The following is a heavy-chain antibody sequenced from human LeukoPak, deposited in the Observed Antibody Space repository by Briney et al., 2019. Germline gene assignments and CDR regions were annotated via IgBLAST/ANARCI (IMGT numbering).Heavy chain of an antibody. Sequence: GALRLSCAASGFTFSSYGMHWVRQAPGKGLGWVAFIRYDGSNKYYADSVKGRFTISRDNSKNTLYLQMNSLRAEDTAVYYCAKDLPDYGDYDDYWGQGTLVTVSS. V-gene: IGHV3-30*02. J-gene: IGHJ4*02. CDR2: IRYDGSNK. CDR3: AKDLPDYGDYDDY. D-gene: IGHD4-17*01. CDR1: GFTFSSYG.